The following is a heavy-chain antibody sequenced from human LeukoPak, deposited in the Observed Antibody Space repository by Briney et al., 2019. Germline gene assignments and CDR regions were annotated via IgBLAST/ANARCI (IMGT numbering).Heavy chain of an antibody. Sequence: KPSETLSPTRTVSGGSISSYYWSWIRRPPGKGLEWIGYIYYSGSTNYNPSLKSRVTISVDTSKNQFSLKLSSVTAADTAVYYCARDRYYMDVWGKGTTVTVSS. CDR3: ARDRYYMDV. CDR1: GGSISSYY. CDR2: IYYSGST. V-gene: IGHV4-59*01. J-gene: IGHJ6*03.